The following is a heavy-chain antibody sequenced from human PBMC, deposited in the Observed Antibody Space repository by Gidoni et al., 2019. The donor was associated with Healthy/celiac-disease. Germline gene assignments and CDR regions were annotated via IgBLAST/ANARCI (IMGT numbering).Heavy chain of an antibody. J-gene: IGHJ4*02. CDR1: GGSISSGSYY. CDR2: IYTSGST. V-gene: IGHV4-61*02. CDR3: AATIVVVVAATPYYFDY. D-gene: IGHD2-15*01. Sequence: QVQLQESGPGLVKPSQTLSLTCTVSGGSISSGSYYWSWIRQPAGKGLEWIGRIYTSGSTNYNPSLKSRVTISVDTSKNQFSLKLSSVTAADTAVYYCAATIVVVVAATPYYFDYWGQGTLVTVSS.